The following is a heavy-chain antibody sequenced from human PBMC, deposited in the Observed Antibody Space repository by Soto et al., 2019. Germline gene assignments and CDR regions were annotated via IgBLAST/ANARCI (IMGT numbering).Heavy chain of an antibody. V-gene: IGHV4-59*08. CDR3: ARRGGRSFDF. Sequence: QVQLQESGPGLVKPSETLSLTCTVSGGSISNYYWSWIRQPPGKGLEWIGYIYYSGSTNYNPSLKSRVTISVDTSKNQCSRKLSSVTAADTAVYYCARRGGRSFDFWGQGTLVTVSS. CDR1: GGSISNYY. D-gene: IGHD3-16*01. CDR2: IYYSGST. J-gene: IGHJ4*02.